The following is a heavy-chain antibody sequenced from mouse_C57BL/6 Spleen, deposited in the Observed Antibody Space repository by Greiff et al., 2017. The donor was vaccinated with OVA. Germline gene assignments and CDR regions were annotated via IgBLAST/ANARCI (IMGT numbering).Heavy chain of an antibody. CDR3: ARDSYYGSSPFAY. CDR1: GFTFSSYG. D-gene: IGHD1-1*01. CDR2: ISSGGSYT. Sequence: EVMLVESGGDLVKPGGSLKLSCAASGFTFSSYGMSWVRQTPDKRLEWVATISSGGSYTYYPDSVKGRFTISRDNAKNTLYLQMSSLKSEDTAMYYCARDSYYGSSPFAYWGQGTLVTVSA. V-gene: IGHV5-6*01. J-gene: IGHJ3*01.